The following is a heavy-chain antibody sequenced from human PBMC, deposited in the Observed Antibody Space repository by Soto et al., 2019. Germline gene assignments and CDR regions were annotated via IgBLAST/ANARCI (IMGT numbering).Heavy chain of an antibody. CDR1: GGSISSTDYY. J-gene: IGHJ4*02. CDR2: IDYSGST. CDR3: ARCDVTGSLALFDY. D-gene: IGHD2-21*02. Sequence: QVQLQESGPGLVRPSQTLSLTCTVSGGSISSTDYYWSWIRQPPGTGLEFIGYIDYSGSTHDNPSLKSRVAISVDKSEDQFSLKLRSVTAADTAVYFCARCDVTGSLALFDYWGQGILVSVSS. V-gene: IGHV4-30-4*01.